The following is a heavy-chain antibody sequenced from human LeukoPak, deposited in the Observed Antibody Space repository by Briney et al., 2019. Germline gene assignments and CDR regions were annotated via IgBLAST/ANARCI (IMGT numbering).Heavy chain of an antibody. Sequence: GGSLRLSCAASGFTFSSYSMNWVRQAPGRGLEWVSSISSSSSYIYYADSVKGRFTISRDNAKNTLYLQMNSLRAEDMGVYFCARVFSGWYFYFDNWGQGTLVTVSS. CDR2: ISSSSSYI. CDR3: ARVFSGWYFYFDN. CDR1: GFTFSSYS. D-gene: IGHD6-19*01. J-gene: IGHJ4*02. V-gene: IGHV3-21*01.